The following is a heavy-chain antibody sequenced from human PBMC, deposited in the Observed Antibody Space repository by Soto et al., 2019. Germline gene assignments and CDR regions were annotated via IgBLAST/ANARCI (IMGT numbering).Heavy chain of an antibody. V-gene: IGHV4-59*01. CDR2: IYYSGST. Sequence: PSETLSLTCTVSGGSISSYYWSWIRQPPGKGLEWIGYIYYSGSTNYNPSLKSRVTISVDTSKNQFSLKLSSVTAADTAVYYCARDLLRPYMDVWGKGTTVTVSS. CDR1: GGSISSYY. CDR3: ARDLLRPYMDV. J-gene: IGHJ6*03.